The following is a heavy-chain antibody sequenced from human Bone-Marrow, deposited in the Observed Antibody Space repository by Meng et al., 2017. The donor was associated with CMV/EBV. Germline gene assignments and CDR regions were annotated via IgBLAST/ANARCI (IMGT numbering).Heavy chain of an antibody. Sequence: ASVKVSCKTSGYTFIRYGFNWVPQVPGQGLEWMGWIRPNYGNANYAQKLRGRVTMNTDTSTSTAYMELRSLRSDDTAVYYCTRAPPGFDVGMDVWGQGTTVTVSS. CDR2: IRPNYGNA. V-gene: IGHV1-18*01. D-gene: IGHD3-9*01. CDR3: TRAPPGFDVGMDV. CDR1: GYTFIRYG. J-gene: IGHJ6*01.